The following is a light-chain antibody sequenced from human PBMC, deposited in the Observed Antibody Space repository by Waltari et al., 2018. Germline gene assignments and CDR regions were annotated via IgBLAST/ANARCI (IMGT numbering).Light chain of an antibody. V-gene: IGKV3-15*01. CDR1: QSINSN. J-gene: IGKJ1*01. CDR2: GAS. Sequence: EIVMTQSPATLSVSPGERATLSCRASQSINSNVAWYRQKPGQAPRLLIYGASARATGIPVRFSGSGSGTEVTLTISSLQSDDFGVYYCQQYNNWPRTFGQGTKVEI. CDR3: QQYNNWPRT.